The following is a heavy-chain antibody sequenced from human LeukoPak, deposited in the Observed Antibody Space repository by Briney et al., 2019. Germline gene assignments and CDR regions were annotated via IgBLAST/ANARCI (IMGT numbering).Heavy chain of an antibody. V-gene: IGHV4-39*07. CDR3: ARRPHTVTTHYFDY. D-gene: IGHD4-17*01. Sequence: SETLSLTCTVSGDSISSNNYYWGWIRQPPGKGLEWIGSIYHSGSTYYNPSLKSRVTISVDTSKNQFSLKLSSVTAADTAVYYCARRPHTVTTHYFDYWGQGTLVTVSS. J-gene: IGHJ4*02. CDR1: GDSISSNNYY. CDR2: IYHSGST.